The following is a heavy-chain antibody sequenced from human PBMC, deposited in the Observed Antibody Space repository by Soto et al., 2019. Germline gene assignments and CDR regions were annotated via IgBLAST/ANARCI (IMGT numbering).Heavy chain of an antibody. D-gene: IGHD1-26*01. V-gene: IGHV3-53*01. J-gene: IGHJ6*02. CDR3: ARGGADYALYYYGMDV. Sequence: GGSLRLSCAASGFAVSNNYMTWVRQAPGKGLEWVSLIYSGGTTYYADPVKGRFTISRDNSKNTVYLQMNSLRAEDTAVYYCARGGADYALYYYGMDVWGQGTTVTVSS. CDR1: GFAVSNNY. CDR2: IYSGGTT.